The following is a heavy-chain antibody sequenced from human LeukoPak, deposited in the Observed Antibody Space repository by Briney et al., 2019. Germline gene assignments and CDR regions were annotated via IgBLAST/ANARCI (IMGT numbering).Heavy chain of an antibody. CDR3: ARDVLSRPFDI. CDR2: IKQDGSEK. Sequence: GGSLRLSCAASGFTFSSYWMSWVRQAPGKGLEWVANIKQDGSEKYYVDSVKGRFPISRDNAKNSLYLQMNSLRAEDTAVYYCARDVLSRPFDIWGQGTMVTVSS. D-gene: IGHD2/OR15-2a*01. V-gene: IGHV3-7*01. J-gene: IGHJ3*02. CDR1: GFTFSSYW.